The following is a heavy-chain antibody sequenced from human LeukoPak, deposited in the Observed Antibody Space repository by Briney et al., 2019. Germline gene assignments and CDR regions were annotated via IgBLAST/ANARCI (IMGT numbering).Heavy chain of an antibody. CDR2: VSPSSGGT. Sequence: DSVKVSCKASGYTFTDYYIHWVRQAPGQGLEWMGWVSPSSGGTLYAQEFQGRVTLTRDTSISTAYMELSSLRSDDTTVYFCAIRRRSGWPFDFWGQGSLVTVSS. CDR1: GYTFTDYY. D-gene: IGHD6-19*01. V-gene: IGHV1-2*02. CDR3: AIRRRSGWPFDF. J-gene: IGHJ4*02.